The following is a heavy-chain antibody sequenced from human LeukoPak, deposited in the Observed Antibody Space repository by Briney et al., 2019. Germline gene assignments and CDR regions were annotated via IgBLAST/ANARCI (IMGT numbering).Heavy chain of an antibody. CDR1: GFTVSSNY. V-gene: IGHV3-66*01. CDR2: IYSGGST. D-gene: IGHD3-16*01. Sequence: GGSLRLSCAASGFTVSSNYMSWVRQAPGKGLEWVSVIYSGGSTYYADPVKGRFTISRDNSKNTLYLQMNSLRAEDTAVYYCARVWGYYYYYMDVWGKGTTVTISS. J-gene: IGHJ6*03. CDR3: ARVWGYYYYYMDV.